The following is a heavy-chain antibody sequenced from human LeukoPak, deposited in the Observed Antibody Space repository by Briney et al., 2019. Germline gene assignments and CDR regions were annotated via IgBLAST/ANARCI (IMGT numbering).Heavy chain of an antibody. V-gene: IGHV3-48*03. CDR1: GFTFSSYE. CDR2: ISSSGSTI. D-gene: IGHD5-24*01. Sequence: GGSLRLSCAASGFTFSSYEMNWVRQAPGKGQEWVSYISSSGSTIYYAGSVKGRFTISRDNAKNSLYLQMNSLRAEDTAVYYCARSTPKLPGYYFDYWGQGTLVTVSS. CDR3: ARSTPKLPGYYFDY. J-gene: IGHJ4*02.